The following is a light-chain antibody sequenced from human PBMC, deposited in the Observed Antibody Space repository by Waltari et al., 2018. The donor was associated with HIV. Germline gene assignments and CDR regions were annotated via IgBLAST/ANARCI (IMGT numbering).Light chain of an antibody. J-gene: IGKJ2*01. CDR1: QSLVYSDGNTY. CDR3: MQGTLWPPYI. V-gene: IGKV2-30*01. Sequence: DVVMTQSTLSLPVSRGQPACISCGSSQSLVYSDGNTYLNWFQHRPGQSPRRLIYRVSNRDSGVPDRFSGSRSGTDFTLKIRRLEAAAVGVYYCMQGTLWPPYISGQGTKLEIK. CDR2: RVS.